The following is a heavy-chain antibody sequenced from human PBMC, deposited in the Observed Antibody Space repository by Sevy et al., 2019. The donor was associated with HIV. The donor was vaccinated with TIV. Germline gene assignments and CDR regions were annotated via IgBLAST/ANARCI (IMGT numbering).Heavy chain of an antibody. CDR2: IRGKANGGTT. J-gene: IGHJ5*02. V-gene: IGHV3-49*03. CDR3: TRGYCSSTSCPNWFDP. CDR1: GFTFGDYA. D-gene: IGHD2-2*01. Sequence: GGSLRLSCTASGFTFGDYAMSWFRQAPGKGLEWVGFIRGKANGGTTEYAASVKGRLTISKDDSKSFAYLQMNSLKTEDTAVYYCTRGYCSSTSCPNWFDPWGQGTLVTVSS.